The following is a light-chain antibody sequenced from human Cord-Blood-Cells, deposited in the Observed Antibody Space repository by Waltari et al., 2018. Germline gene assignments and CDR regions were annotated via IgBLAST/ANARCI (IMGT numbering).Light chain of an antibody. CDR2: AAS. CDR3: QQANSFPRT. V-gene: IGKV1D-12*01. CDR1: QGISSW. J-gene: IGKJ5*01. Sequence: SVGDRVTITCRASQGISSWLAWSQQKPGKAPKLLIYAASSLQSGVPSRFSGSGAGTDFTLTISSLQPEDFATYYCQQANSFPRTFGQGTRLEIK.